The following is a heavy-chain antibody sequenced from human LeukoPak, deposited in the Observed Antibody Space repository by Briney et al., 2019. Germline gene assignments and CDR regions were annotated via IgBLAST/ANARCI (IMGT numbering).Heavy chain of an antibody. CDR3: AREGWGGFDY. D-gene: IGHD3-16*01. CDR1: GFTFSSYS. V-gene: IGHV3-21*01. CDR2: ISSSSSYI. J-gene: IGHJ4*02. Sequence: GGSLRLSCAASGFTFSSYSMNWVRQAPGKGLEWVSSISSSSSYIYYADSVKGRFTISRDNAKNSLYLQMDSLRAEDTAMYYCAREGWGGFDYWGQGTLVTVSS.